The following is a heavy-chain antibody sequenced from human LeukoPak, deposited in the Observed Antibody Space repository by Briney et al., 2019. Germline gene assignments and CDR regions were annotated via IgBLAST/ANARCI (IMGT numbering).Heavy chain of an antibody. V-gene: IGHV3-33*01. Sequence: GGSLRLSCAASGFTFSSYGMHWVRQAPGKGLERVAVIWYDGSNKYYADSVKGRFTISRDNSKNTLYLQMNSLRAEDTAVYYCARNPHIVVVPAASLDYYYYGMDVWGQGTTVTVSS. CDR1: GFTFSSYG. J-gene: IGHJ6*02. CDR2: IWYDGSNK. CDR3: ARNPHIVVVPAASLDYYYYGMDV. D-gene: IGHD2-2*01.